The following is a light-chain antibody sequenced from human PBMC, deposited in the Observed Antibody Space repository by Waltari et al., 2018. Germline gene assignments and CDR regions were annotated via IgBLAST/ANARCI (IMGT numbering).Light chain of an antibody. CDR2: AAS. CDR3: LQHNGYPLT. V-gene: IGKV1-9*01. J-gene: IGKJ4*01. CDR1: QGITSY. Sequence: DIQFTQSPSSLSASVQDTVTITCRASQGITSYVNWYQQNPGKPPKLLIYAASTLQSGAPSRFSGSGSGTEFTLTISSLQPEDFATYYFLQHNGYPLTFGGGTKVEIK.